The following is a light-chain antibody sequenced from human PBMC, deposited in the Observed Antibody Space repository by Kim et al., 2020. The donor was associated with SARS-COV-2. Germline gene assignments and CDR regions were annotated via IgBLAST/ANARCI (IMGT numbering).Light chain of an antibody. CDR3: ATWDDSLNAWV. CDR2: AND. Sequence: VTISFSGANSNIGENTVSWYQQSPGTAPKLLISANDRRPSGVPDRFSVSQSGTSASLAISGLQSEDEADYYCATWDDSLNAWVFGGGTQLTVL. V-gene: IGLV1-44*01. J-gene: IGLJ3*02. CDR1: NSNIGENT.